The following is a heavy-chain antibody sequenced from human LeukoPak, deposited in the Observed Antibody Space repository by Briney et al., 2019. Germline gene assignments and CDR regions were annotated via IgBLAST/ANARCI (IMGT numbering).Heavy chain of an antibody. CDR3: ARILDSAWGELGY. CDR2: INHSGST. D-gene: IGHD6-19*01. J-gene: IGHJ4*02. V-gene: IGHV4-34*01. CDR1: GGPFSGYY. Sequence: SETLSLTCAVYGGPFSGYYWSWIRQPPGKGLEWIGEINHSGSTNYNPSLRSRVTISVDTSKNQFSLKLSSVTAADTAVYYCARILDSAWGELGYWGQGTLVTVSS.